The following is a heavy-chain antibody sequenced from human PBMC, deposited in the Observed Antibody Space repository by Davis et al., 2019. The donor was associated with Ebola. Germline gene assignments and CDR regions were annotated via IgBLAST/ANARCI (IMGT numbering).Heavy chain of an antibody. CDR3: ARSGLSFGVVKYHYGMDA. V-gene: IGHV3-64D*06. CDR2: ISSNGGST. CDR1: GFTFSSYA. Sequence: GESLKISCSASGFTFSSYAMHWVRQAPGKGLEYVSAISSNGGSTYYADSVKGRVTISRDNSKNTLYLQMSSLRGEDTAVYYCARSGLSFGVVKYHYGMDAWGKGTTVTVSS. J-gene: IGHJ6*04. D-gene: IGHD3-3*01.